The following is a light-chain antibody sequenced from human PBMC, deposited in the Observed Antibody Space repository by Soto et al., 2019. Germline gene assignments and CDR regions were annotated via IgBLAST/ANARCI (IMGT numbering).Light chain of an antibody. V-gene: IGKV1-5*01. Sequence: DIQMTQSPSTLSASVGDRVTITCRASQSVSFWLAWYQQKPGKAPKLLIYDVSTLQSGVPSRFSGSGSGTEFTLTISSLQPDDFATYYCQQSNSYWTFGQGTKVDIK. CDR3: QQSNSYWT. CDR1: QSVSFW. CDR2: DVS. J-gene: IGKJ1*01.